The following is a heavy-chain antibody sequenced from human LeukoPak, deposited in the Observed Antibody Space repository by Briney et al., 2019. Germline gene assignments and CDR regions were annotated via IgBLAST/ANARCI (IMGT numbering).Heavy chain of an antibody. D-gene: IGHD1-26*01. CDR2: INHSGST. CDR3: VKSGGYGLIDY. CDR1: GGSFSGYY. Sequence: PSETLPLTCAAYGGSFSGYYWSWIRQPPGKGLEWIGEINHSGSTNYNPSLKSRVTISIDTSKNQFSLRLNSVTAADTAMYFCVKSGGYGLIDYWGQGTLVTVSS. J-gene: IGHJ4*02. V-gene: IGHV4-34*01.